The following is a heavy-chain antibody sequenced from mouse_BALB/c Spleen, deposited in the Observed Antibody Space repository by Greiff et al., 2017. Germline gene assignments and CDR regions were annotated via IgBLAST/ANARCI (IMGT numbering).Heavy chain of an antibody. V-gene: IGHV3-2*02. CDR3: AREEYSNYPYYYAMDY. CDR2: ISYSGST. D-gene: IGHD2-5*01. CDR1: GYSITSDYA. J-gene: IGHJ4*01. Sequence: EVQLQESGPGLVKPSQSLSLTCTVTGYSITSDYAWNWIRQFPGNKLEWMGYISYSGSTSYNPSLKSRISITRDTSKNQFFLQLNSVTTEDTATYYCAREEYSNYPYYYAMDYWGQGTSVTVSS.